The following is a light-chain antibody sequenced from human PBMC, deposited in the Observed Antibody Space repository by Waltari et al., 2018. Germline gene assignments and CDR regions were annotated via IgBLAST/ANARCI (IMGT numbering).Light chain of an antibody. J-gene: IGKJ1*01. CDR2: GAS. Sequence: EIVMTQSPATLSVSPGERATLSCRASQSVRNNLVWYQQKPGQAPRLLIYGASTRVTGIPARFRGSGSGREFTLTISSLQSEDFAVYYCQQYNNWPPWTFGQGTKVEIK. V-gene: IGKV3-15*01. CDR1: QSVRNN. CDR3: QQYNNWPPWT.